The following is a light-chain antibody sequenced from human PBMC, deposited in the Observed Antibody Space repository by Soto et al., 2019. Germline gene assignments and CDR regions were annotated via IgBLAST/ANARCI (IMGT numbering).Light chain of an antibody. Sequence: DIQMTQAPSTLSASVGDRVSMTCRASQTISSWLAWYQQKPGKAPKLLIYAASSLQSGVPSRFSGSGSGTDFTLTISSLQPEDFATYYCQQSYSTTRTFGHGTRLEIK. J-gene: IGKJ5*01. CDR3: QQSYSTTRT. CDR1: QTISSW. CDR2: AAS. V-gene: IGKV1-39*01.